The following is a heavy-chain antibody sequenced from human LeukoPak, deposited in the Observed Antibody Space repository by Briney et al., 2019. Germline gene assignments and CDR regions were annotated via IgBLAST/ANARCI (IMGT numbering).Heavy chain of an antibody. D-gene: IGHD3-22*01. CDR1: GGSISSSNW. CDR3: ARPYYYDSSGYYY. Sequence: SETLSLTCAVSGGSISSSNWWSWVRQPPGKGLEWIGEIYHSGSTNYNPSLKSRVTISVDKSKNQFSLKLSSVTAADTAVYYCARPYYYDSSGYYYWGQGTLVTVSS. J-gene: IGHJ4*02. CDR2: IYHSGST. V-gene: IGHV4-4*02.